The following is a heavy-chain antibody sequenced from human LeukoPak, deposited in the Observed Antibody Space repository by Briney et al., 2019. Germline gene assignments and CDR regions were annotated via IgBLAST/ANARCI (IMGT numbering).Heavy chain of an antibody. J-gene: IGHJ4*02. V-gene: IGHV3-74*01. Sequence: GGSLRLSCAASGFTLGGYKMHWIRQAPGKGLAWVARINTDGSSITYTDSVKGRFTISRDNAKNTLYLQMDSLRDEDTAVYYCTRETGWGPGYWGQGTLVTVSS. CDR3: TRETGWGPGY. CDR2: INTDGSSI. CDR1: GFTLGGYK. D-gene: IGHD6-19*01.